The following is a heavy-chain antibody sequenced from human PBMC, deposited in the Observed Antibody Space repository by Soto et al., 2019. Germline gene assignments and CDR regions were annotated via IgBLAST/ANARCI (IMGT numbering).Heavy chain of an antibody. CDR2: MQSGGRT. J-gene: IGHJ6*03. V-gene: IGHV3-66*01. CDR1: GFTVSSKY. D-gene: IGHD2-15*01. Sequence: EVQLVESGGGLVQPGGSLRLSCAASGFTVSSKYMSWVRQAPGKGLEWVSLMQSGGRTYDAGSVKGRFTNSRDNSKNTLFHQMNSLRAEYTSLYYCVRDDVQCSGRSCYVVPMDVGGKGTTVTVSS. CDR3: VRDDVQCSGRSCYVVPMDV.